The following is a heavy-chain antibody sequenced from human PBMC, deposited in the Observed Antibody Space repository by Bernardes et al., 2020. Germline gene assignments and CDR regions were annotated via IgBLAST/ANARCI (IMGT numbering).Heavy chain of an antibody. D-gene: IGHD6-6*01. CDR3: ARASNAEYFHY. Sequence: GGSLRLSYAASGFTDSSNYMSWVRQAPGKGLEWVSVIYGGGITYYADSVKGRFTISRDNSKNTLYLQINSLRAEDTAVYYCARASNAEYFHYWGPGTLVTVSS. J-gene: IGHJ1*01. CDR2: IYGGGIT. V-gene: IGHV3-53*01. CDR1: GFTDSSNY.